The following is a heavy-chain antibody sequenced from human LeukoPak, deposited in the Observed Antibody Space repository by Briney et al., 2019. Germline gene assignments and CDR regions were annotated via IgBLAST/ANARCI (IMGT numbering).Heavy chain of an antibody. CDR1: GFTFSTYN. J-gene: IGHJ6*03. CDR2: ITISGTTI. Sequence: PGGSLRLSCAASGFTFSTYNMNWVRQAPGKGLEWVSYITISGTTIYYADSVKGRFTISRDNAKNSLYLQMNSLRDEDTAVYYCARVSYYYIAGWGKGTTVTVSS. V-gene: IGHV3-48*02. CDR3: ARVSYYYIAG.